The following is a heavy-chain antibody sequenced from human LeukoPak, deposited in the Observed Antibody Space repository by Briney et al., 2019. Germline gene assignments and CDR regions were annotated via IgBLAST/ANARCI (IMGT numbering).Heavy chain of an antibody. Sequence: SETLSLTCTVSGVSVSSTNWWNWVRQPPGKGLQWIGEIYHSGSTNYNPSLKSRVTISVDKSKNQFSLRLSSVTAADTALYYCASRNYYYGSGSWGFDYWGQGTLVTVSS. CDR1: GVSVSSTNW. CDR2: IYHSGST. D-gene: IGHD3-10*01. CDR3: ASRNYYYGSGSWGFDY. J-gene: IGHJ4*02. V-gene: IGHV4-4*02.